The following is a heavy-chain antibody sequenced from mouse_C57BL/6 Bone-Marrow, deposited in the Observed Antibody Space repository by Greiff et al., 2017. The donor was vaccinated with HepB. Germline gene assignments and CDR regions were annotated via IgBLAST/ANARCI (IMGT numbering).Heavy chain of an antibody. CDR3: ARGLGRFAY. D-gene: IGHD4-1*01. CDR1: GYTFTDYN. CDR2: INPNNGGT. V-gene: IGHV1-18*01. Sequence: EVQLVESGPELVKPGASVKIPCKASGYTFTDYNMDWVKQSHGKSLEWIGDINPNNGGTIYNQKFKGKATLTVDKSSSTAYMELRSLTSEDTAVYYCARGLGRFAYWGQGTLVTVSA. J-gene: IGHJ3*01.